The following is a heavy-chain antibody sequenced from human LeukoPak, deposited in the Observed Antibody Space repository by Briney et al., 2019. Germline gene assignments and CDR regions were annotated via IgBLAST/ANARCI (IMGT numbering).Heavy chain of an antibody. CDR3: VRGSTLRHYQY. V-gene: IGHV4-39*01. CDR2: IYYSGST. D-gene: IGHD3-16*01. J-gene: IGHJ4*02. CDR1: GGSISSSTYY. Sequence: SETLSLTCTVSGGSISSSTYYWGWIRRPPGKGLEWIGSIYYSGSTYYNPSLKSRVTLSVDTSKNQFSLKLSCVTAADTAVYYCVRGSTLRHYQYWGQGTLVTVSS.